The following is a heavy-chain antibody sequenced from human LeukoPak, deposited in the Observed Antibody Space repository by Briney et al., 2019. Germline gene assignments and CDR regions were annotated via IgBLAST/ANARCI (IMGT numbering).Heavy chain of an antibody. D-gene: IGHD5-24*01. CDR1: GGTFSSYA. CDR2: IIPILGIA. Sequence: ASVKVSCKASGGTFSSYAISWVRQAPGQGLEWMGRIIPILGIANYAQKFQGRVTTSAAYMELSSLRSEDTAVYYCARDQDGYNYYFDYWGQGTLVTVSS. J-gene: IGHJ4*02. V-gene: IGHV1-69*04. CDR3: ARDQDGYNYYFDY.